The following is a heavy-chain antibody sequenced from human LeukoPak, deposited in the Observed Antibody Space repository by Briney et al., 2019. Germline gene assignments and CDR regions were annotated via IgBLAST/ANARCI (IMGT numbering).Heavy chain of an antibody. CDR3: TRPGVATTDYYYYGMDV. Sequence: GGSLRLSCTASGFTFGDYAMSWFRQAPGKGLEWVGFIRSKAYGGTTEYAASVKGRFTISRDDSKSIAYLQMNSLKTEDTAVYYCTRPGVATTDYYYYGMDVWGQGTTVTVSS. V-gene: IGHV3-49*03. J-gene: IGHJ6*02. D-gene: IGHD5-12*01. CDR1: GFTFGDYA. CDR2: IRSKAYGGTT.